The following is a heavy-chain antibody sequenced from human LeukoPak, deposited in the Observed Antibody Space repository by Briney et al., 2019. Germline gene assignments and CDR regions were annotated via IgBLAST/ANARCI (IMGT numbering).Heavy chain of an antibody. Sequence: GASVKVSCKASGYTFTGYYMHWVRQAPGQGLEWMGWINPNSGGTNYAQKFQGRVTMTRDTSISTAYMELSRLRSDDTAVYYCARGIVATIFYYYYGMDVWGQGTTVTVSS. CDR2: INPNSGGT. J-gene: IGHJ6*02. V-gene: IGHV1-2*02. CDR1: GYTFTGYY. D-gene: IGHD5-12*01. CDR3: ARGIVATIFYYYYGMDV.